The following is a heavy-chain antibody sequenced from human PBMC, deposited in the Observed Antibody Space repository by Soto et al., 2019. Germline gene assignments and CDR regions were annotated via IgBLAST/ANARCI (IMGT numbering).Heavy chain of an antibody. CDR2: INWNGASA. CDR1: GFTFDNYA. CDR3: ARGLNKAPLSFEY. Sequence: GGSLRLSCTVSGFTFDNYAMSWVRQAPGKGLEWISGINWNGASAGYADSVKGRFTISRDNAKNSLYLQMNSLRAEDTALYYCARGLNKAPLSFEYWGQGTLVTVSS. V-gene: IGHV3-20*04. J-gene: IGHJ4*01.